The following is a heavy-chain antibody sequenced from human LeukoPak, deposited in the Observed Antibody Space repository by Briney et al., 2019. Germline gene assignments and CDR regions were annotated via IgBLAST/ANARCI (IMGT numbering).Heavy chain of an antibody. D-gene: IGHD4-17*01. J-gene: IGHJ2*01. V-gene: IGHV1-2*02. CDR1: GYTFTSYG. Sequence: ASVKVSCKASGYTFTSYGISWVRQAPGQGLEWMGWISPNSGGTNYAQKFQGRVTMTRDTSISTAYMELSRLRSDDTAVYYCARDSHGDYVNWYFDLWGRGTLVTVSS. CDR2: ISPNSGGT. CDR3: ARDSHGDYVNWYFDL.